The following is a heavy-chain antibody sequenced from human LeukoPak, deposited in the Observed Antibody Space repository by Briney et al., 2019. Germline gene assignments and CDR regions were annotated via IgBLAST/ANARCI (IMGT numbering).Heavy chain of an antibody. D-gene: IGHD3-22*01. Sequence: GGSLRLSCAASGFTFSSYSMNWVRQAPGKGLEWVSYISSSSTIYYADSVKGRFTISRDNAKNSLYLQMNSLRAEDTAVYYCARDSPYYYDSSGYYVFDYWGQGTLVTVSS. CDR3: ARDSPYYYDSSGYYVFDY. J-gene: IGHJ4*02. CDR1: GFTFSSYS. CDR2: ISSSSTI. V-gene: IGHV3-48*04.